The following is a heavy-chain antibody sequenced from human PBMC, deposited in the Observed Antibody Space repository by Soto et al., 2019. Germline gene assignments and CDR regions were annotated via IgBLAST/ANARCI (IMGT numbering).Heavy chain of an antibody. V-gene: IGHV1-69*06. CDR1: GGTFSSYA. CDR2: IIPIFGTA. D-gene: IGHD2-2*01. J-gene: IGHJ4*02. Sequence: ASVKVSCKASGGTFSSYAISWVRQAPGQGLEWMGGIIPIFGTANYAQKFQGRVTITADKSTSTAYMELSSLRSEDTAVYYCARGVQPSYYFDYWGQGTLVTVSS. CDR3: ARGVQPSYYFDY.